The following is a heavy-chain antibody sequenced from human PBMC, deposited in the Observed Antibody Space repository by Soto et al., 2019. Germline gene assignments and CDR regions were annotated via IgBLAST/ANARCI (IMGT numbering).Heavy chain of an antibody. Sequence: SETLSLTCTVSGGSISSSSYYWGWIRQPPGKGLEWIGSIYYSGSTYYNPSLKSRVTISVDTSKNQFSLKLSSVTAADTAVYYCAREDIVVVVAATEPLTTHLLDVWGKGTTVTVSS. D-gene: IGHD2-15*01. V-gene: IGHV4-39*01. CDR3: AREDIVVVVAATEPLTTHLLDV. CDR2: IYYSGST. J-gene: IGHJ6*04. CDR1: GGSISSSSYY.